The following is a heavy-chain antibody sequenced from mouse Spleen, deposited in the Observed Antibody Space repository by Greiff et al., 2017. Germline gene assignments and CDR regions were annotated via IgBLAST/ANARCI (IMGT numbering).Heavy chain of an antibody. J-gene: IGHJ4*01. Sequence: EVQLQQSGPGLVKPSQSLSLTCSVTGYSITSGYYWNWIRQFPGNKLEWMGYISYDGSNNYNPSLKNRISITRDTSKNQFFLKLNSVTTEDTATYYCARGNYYGNYYYPMDYWGQGTSVTVSS. CDR1: GYSITSGYY. V-gene: IGHV3-6*01. D-gene: IGHD2-1*01. CDR3: ARGNYYGNYYYPMDY. CDR2: ISYDGSN.